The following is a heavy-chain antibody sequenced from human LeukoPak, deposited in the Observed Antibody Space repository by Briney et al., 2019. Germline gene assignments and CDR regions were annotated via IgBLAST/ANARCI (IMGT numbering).Heavy chain of an antibody. Sequence: SETLSLTCTVSPDSTTSNFWSWVCQPPGKGLEWIGEIHRSGSTNYNPSLQSRVTISLDRSKNQIALELSSVTAADTAVYYCAREIVGGFNPGAYWGQGTLVTVSS. D-gene: IGHD1-14*01. CDR1: PDSTTSNF. CDR2: IHRSGST. J-gene: IGHJ4*02. V-gene: IGHV4-4*02. CDR3: AREIVGGFNPGAY.